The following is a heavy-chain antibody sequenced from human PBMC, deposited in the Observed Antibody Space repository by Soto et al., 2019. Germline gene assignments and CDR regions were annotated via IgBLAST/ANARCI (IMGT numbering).Heavy chain of an antibody. J-gene: IGHJ4*02. CDR2: IYYSGST. D-gene: IGHD6-19*01. CDR3: ARDRLGSSGWNYFDY. Sequence: TLCLTCTVSGGSIIIGGYYWSWIRQHPGKGLEWIGYIYYSGSTYYNPSLKSRVTISVDTSKNQFSLKLSSVTAADTAVYYCARDRLGSSGWNYFDYWGQGNLVTVSS. CDR1: GGSIIIGGYY. V-gene: IGHV4-31*03.